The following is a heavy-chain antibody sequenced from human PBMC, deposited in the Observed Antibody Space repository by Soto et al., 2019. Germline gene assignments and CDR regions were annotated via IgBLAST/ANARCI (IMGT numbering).Heavy chain of an antibody. CDR1: GFTFSSYA. J-gene: IGHJ6*02. V-gene: IGHV3-23*01. Sequence: GGSLRLSCAAPGFTFSSYAMSWVRQAPGKGLEWVSAISGSGGSTYYADSVKGRFTISRDNSKNTLYLQMNSLRAEDTAVYYCAKFAVGDYGDYYYYGMDVWGQGTTVTVSS. CDR3: AKFAVGDYGDYYYYGMDV. CDR2: ISGSGGST. D-gene: IGHD4-17*01.